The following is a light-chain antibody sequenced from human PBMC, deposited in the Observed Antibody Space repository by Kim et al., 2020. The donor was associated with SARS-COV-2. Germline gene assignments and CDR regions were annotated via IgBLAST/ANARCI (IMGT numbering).Light chain of an antibody. CDR2: GES. CDR3: QQYINWPLT. Sequence: VSPGERATLSCRASQSVSSKLAWYQQKPGQAPRLLIYGESTRATGIPARFSGSGSGTEFTLTISSLQSEDFAVYYCQQYINWPLTFGGGTKVDIK. CDR1: QSVSSK. J-gene: IGKJ4*01. V-gene: IGKV3-15*01.